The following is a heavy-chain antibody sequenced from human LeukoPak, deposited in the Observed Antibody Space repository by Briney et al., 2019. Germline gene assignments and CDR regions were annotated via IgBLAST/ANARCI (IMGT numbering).Heavy chain of an antibody. V-gene: IGHV4-59*01. CDR2: IYYSGST. J-gene: IGHJ4*02. Sequence: SETLSLTCTVSGGSISSYYWSWIRQPPGKGLEGIGYIYYSGSTNYNPSLKSRVTISVDTSKNQFSLKLSSVTAADTAVYYCAREGRWGSSPVDYWGQGTLVTVSS. D-gene: IGHD6-13*01. CDR1: GGSISSYY. CDR3: AREGRWGSSPVDY.